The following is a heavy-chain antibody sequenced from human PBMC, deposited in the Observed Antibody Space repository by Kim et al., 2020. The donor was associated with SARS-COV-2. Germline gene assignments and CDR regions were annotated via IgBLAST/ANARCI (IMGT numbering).Heavy chain of an antibody. J-gene: IGHJ4*02. CDR3: AKSTSGYYYGVYFDY. V-gene: IGHV3-23*01. Sequence: GGSLRLSCAASGFSFSSYAMSWVRQAPGKGLEWVSAVSGSGGSTYYADSVKGRFTISRDNSKNTLYLQMNSLRAEDTAVYYCAKSTSGYYYGVYFDYWGLGPLVPVSP. CDR2: VSGSGGST. D-gene: IGHD3-22*01. CDR1: GFSFSSYA.